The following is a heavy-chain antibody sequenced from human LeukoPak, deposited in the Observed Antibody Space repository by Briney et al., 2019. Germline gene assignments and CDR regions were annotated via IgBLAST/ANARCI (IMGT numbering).Heavy chain of an antibody. D-gene: IGHD3-3*01. CDR2: ISAYNGNT. CDR1: GYTFTSYG. CDR3: ARVFTIFGVVSTPDY. J-gene: IGHJ4*02. Sequence: ASVKVSCKASGYTFTSYGVSWMRQAPGQGLEWMGWISAYNGNTNYAQKLQGRVTMTTDTSTSTAYMELRSLRSDDTAVYHCARVFTIFGVVSTPDYWGQGTLVTVSS. V-gene: IGHV1-18*01.